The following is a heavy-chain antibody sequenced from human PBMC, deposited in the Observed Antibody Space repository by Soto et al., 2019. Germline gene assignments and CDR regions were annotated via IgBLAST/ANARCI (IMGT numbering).Heavy chain of an antibody. D-gene: IGHD4-17*01. CDR1: GFTFSSYG. V-gene: IGHV3-33*01. CDR3: ARDFHTTVAAHDAFDI. Sequence: GGSLRLSCAASGFTFSSYGMHWVRQAPGKGLEWVAVIWYDGSNKYYADSVKGRFTISRDNSKNTLYLQMNSLRAEDTAVYYCARDFHTTVAAHDAFDIWGQGTMVTVSS. J-gene: IGHJ3*02. CDR2: IWYDGSNK.